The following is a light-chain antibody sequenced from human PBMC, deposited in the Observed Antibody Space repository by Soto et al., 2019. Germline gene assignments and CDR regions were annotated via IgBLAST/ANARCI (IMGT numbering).Light chain of an antibody. Sequence: QPVLTQPPSASGTPGQWVTIPCSGSTSNIGSNTVNWYQQLPGTAPKLLIYSTNQRPSGVPDRFSGSKSGTSASLAISGLQSEDEADYYCAAWDDSLNGYVFGTGTKLTVL. J-gene: IGLJ1*01. CDR3: AAWDDSLNGYV. V-gene: IGLV1-44*01. CDR1: TSNIGSNT. CDR2: STN.